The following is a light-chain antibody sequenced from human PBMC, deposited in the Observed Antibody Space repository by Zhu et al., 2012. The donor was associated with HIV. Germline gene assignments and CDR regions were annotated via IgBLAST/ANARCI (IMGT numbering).Light chain of an antibody. V-gene: IGKV3-20*01. Sequence: EIVLTQSPGTLSLSPGERATLSCRAGQSVAGSYLAWYQQKPGQAPRLLIYGASSRATGIPDRFSGSGSGTDFTLTISRLEPEDFAVYYCQQYDTSPWTFGQGTKVEIK. CDR3: QQYDTSPWT. CDR2: GAS. CDR1: QSVAGSY. J-gene: IGKJ1*01.